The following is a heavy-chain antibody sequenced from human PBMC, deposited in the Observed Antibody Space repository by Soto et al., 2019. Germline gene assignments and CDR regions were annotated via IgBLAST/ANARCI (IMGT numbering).Heavy chain of an antibody. CDR3: ARDIEHSRSFGPQSLHLNWFDP. CDR1: GGSFSGYY. Sequence: LSKNLALTCAVYGGSFSGYYWSWIRQPPGKGLEWIGEINHSGSTNYNPSLKSRVTISVDTSKNQFSLKLSSVTAADTAGYYCARDIEHSRSFGPQSLHLNWFDPRGQRSPVIVSS. V-gene: IGHV4-34*01. D-gene: IGHD3-16*01. J-gene: IGHJ5*02. CDR2: INHSGST.